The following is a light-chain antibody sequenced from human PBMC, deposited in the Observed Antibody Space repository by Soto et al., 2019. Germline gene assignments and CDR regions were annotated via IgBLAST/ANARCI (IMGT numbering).Light chain of an antibody. CDR2: GAS. CDR1: QTITPTF. V-gene: IGKV3-20*01. CDR3: QQFGVSPT. Sequence: EIVLTQSPGTLSLSPGERATLSCRASQTITPTFLAWYQQKPGQAPRLLIYGASSRATDIPDRFSGSGSGTDFTLTISKLEPEYFAVYYCQQFGVSPTFGGGTKVEIK. J-gene: IGKJ4*01.